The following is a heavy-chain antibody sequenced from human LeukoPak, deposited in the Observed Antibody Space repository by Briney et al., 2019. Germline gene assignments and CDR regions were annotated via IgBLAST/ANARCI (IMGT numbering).Heavy chain of an antibody. V-gene: IGHV4-34*01. CDR2: INHSGST. CDR3: ARRFYYYMDV. J-gene: IGHJ6*03. CDR1: GGSFSGYY. Sequence: PSETLSLTCAVYGGSFSGYYWCWIRQPPGKGLEWIGEINHSGSTNYNPSLKSRVTISVDTSKNQFSLKLSSVTAADTAVYYCARRFYYYMDVWGKGTTVTVSS.